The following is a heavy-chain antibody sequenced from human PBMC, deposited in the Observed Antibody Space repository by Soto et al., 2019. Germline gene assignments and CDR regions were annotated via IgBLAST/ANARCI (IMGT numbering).Heavy chain of an antibody. CDR3: ARAGRPHCSGGSCYSV. V-gene: IGHV6-1*01. J-gene: IGHJ4*02. Sequence: SGGLEWLGRTYYRSKWYNDYAVSVKGRITINPDTSKNQFSLQLNSVTPEDTAVYYCARAGRPHCSGGSCYSVWGQGTLVTVSS. D-gene: IGHD2-15*01. CDR2: TYYRSKWYN.